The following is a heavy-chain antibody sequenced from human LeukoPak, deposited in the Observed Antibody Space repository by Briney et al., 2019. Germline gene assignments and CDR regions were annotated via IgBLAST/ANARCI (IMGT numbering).Heavy chain of an antibody. Sequence: SETLSLTCTVSGDSISSYFWSWMRQPPGKGLEWIGCIYYSGSTKYKPSLKSRVTISVDTSKNQFSLRLGSVTTADTAVYYCARSPTVALIDYWGQGTLVTVPS. V-gene: IGHV4-59*01. J-gene: IGHJ4*02. CDR1: GDSISSYF. D-gene: IGHD4-23*01. CDR3: ARSPTVALIDY. CDR2: IYYSGST.